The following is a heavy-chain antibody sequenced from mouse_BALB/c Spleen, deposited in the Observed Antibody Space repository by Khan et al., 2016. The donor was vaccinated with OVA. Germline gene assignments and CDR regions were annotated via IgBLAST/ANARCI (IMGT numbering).Heavy chain of an antibody. V-gene: IGHV3-2*02. CDR3: ARSRYKSYGYAWDY. CDR2: ISSTGST. Sequence: EVQLQESGPGLVKPSQSLSLTCTVTGYSITSDYAWNWIRQFPGNKLAWMGYISSTGSTSYNPSLKSRISITRDTSKNQFFLQLKSVTTEDTATYSCARSRYKSYGYAWDYWGRGTSVTVSS. CDR1: GYSITSDYA. D-gene: IGHD1-1*01. J-gene: IGHJ4*01.